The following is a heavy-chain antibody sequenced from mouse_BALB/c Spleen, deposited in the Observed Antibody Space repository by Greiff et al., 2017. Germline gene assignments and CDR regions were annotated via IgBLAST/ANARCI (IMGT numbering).Heavy chain of an antibody. CDR2: IYPGNSDT. J-gene: IGHJ4*01. CDR3: TRAGSSYFFMDY. CDR1: GYTFTSYW. Sequence: EVQLQQSGPELVKPGASVKMSCKASGYTFTSYWMHWVKQRPGQGLEWIGAIYPGNSDTSYNQKFKGKAKLTAVTSTSTAYMELSSLTNEDSAVYYCTRAGSSYFFMDYWGQGTSVTVSS. D-gene: IGHD1-1*01. V-gene: IGHV1-5*01.